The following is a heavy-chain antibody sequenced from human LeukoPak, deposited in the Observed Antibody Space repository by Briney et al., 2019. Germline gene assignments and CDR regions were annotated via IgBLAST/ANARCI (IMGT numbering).Heavy chain of an antibody. CDR2: IYHSAIT. CDR3: ARVLCYYDSSGCYFDY. J-gene: IGHJ4*02. V-gene: IGHV4-4*02. Sequence: SETLSLTCTVSGDSISSSNWWSWVRRPPGKGLEWIGEIYHSAITNYNPSLKSRVTMSVDKSKSQSSLKLSSVTAADTAVYYCARVLCYYDSSGCYFDYWGQGTLVTVSS. CDR1: GDSISSSNW. D-gene: IGHD3-22*01.